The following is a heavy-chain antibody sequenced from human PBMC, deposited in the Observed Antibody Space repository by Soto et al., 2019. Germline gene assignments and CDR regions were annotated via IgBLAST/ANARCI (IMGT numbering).Heavy chain of an antibody. CDR3: ARVDEQILGYGMDV. CDR2: IYDSGST. Sequence: QVQLQESGPGLVEPSEALSLTSTVSGGSISSYYWSCIRQPPGKGLEWIGYIYDSGSTNYNPSLKSRVTTSVDTSKNQFSLKLRSVTAADTAVYYCARVDEQILGYGMDVWGQGTTVTVSS. V-gene: IGHV4-59*01. J-gene: IGHJ6*02. CDR1: GGSISSYY. D-gene: IGHD1-26*01.